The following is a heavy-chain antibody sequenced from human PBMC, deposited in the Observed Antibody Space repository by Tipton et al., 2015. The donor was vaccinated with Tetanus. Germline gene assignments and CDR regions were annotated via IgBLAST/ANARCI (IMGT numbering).Heavy chain of an antibody. D-gene: IGHD3-16*01. CDR1: GGSISSSSYY. Sequence: GLVKPSETLSLTCTVSGGSISSSSYYWGWIRQPPGKGLEWIGSIYYSGSTYYNPSLKSRVTISVDTSKNQFSLKLSSVTAADTAVYYCARDSRVLGPWFYWGQGTLVTVSS. CDR3: ARDSRVLGPWFY. CDR2: IYYSGST. V-gene: IGHV4-39*07. J-gene: IGHJ4*02.